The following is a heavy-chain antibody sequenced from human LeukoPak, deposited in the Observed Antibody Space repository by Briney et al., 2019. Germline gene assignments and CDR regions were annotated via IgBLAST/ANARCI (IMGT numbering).Heavy chain of an antibody. CDR3: ARDHLRGESTGGYHFGY. D-gene: IGHD3-16*02. CDR2: INPNTGGT. Sequence: GASVKVSCKASGYTFTGYYMHWVRQAPGQGLEWMGRINPNTGGTNYAQKFQGRVTMTRDTSISTAYMELSRLRSDDTAVFYCARDHLRGESTGGYHFGYWGQGTLVTVSS. V-gene: IGHV1-2*06. CDR1: GYTFTGYY. J-gene: IGHJ4*02.